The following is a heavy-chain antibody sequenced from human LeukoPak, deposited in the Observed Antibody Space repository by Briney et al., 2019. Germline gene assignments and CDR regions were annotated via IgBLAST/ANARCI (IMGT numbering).Heavy chain of an antibody. V-gene: IGHV4-31*03. CDR2: IYYSGST. J-gene: IGHJ5*02. D-gene: IGHD3-10*01. CDR3: AREISGSGSDWFDP. CDR1: GDSINSDSHY. Sequence: SQTVSLTCTVSGDSINSDSHYWTWIRQHPGKGLEWIGYIYYSGSTYYNPSLKSRVTMSVDTSKNRFSLKLSSVTAADTAVYYCAREISGSGSDWFDPWGQGTLVTVSS.